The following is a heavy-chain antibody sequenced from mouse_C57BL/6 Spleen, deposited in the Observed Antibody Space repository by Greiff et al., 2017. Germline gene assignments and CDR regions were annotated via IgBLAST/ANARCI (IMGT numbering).Heavy chain of an antibody. V-gene: IGHV1-53*01. CDR3: ARGRIYYGSSYDYFDY. J-gene: IGHJ2*01. Sequence: VQLQQPGTELVKPGASVKLSCKASGYTFTSYWMHWVKQRPGQGLEWIGNINPSNGGTNYNEKFKSKATLTVDKSSSTAYMQLSSLTSEDSAVYYCARGRIYYGSSYDYFDYWGQGTTLTVSS. CDR2: INPSNGGT. D-gene: IGHD1-1*01. CDR1: GYTFTSYW.